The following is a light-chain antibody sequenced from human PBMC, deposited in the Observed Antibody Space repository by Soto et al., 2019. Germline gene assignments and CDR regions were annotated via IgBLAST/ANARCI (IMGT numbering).Light chain of an antibody. CDR3: SSYAGSNNYV. CDR2: EVS. J-gene: IGLJ1*01. Sequence: QSALTQPPSASGSPGQSVTISCTGTSGDVGGYNYVSWYQQHQGKAPKLMIFEVSERPSGVPDRCSASKSGNTASLTVSGLKAEDEADYCCSSYAGSNNYVFGTGTKLTVL. CDR1: SGDVGGYNY. V-gene: IGLV2-8*01.